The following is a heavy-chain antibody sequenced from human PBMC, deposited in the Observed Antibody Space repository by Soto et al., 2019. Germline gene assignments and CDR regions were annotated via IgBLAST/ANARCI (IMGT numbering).Heavy chain of an antibody. J-gene: IGHJ5*02. CDR1: GGTFSSYT. D-gene: IGHD3-9*01. V-gene: IGHV1-69*04. CDR2: IIPILGIA. CDR3: ARDTGYDILTGFPPHWFDP. Sequence: SVKVSCKASGGTFSSYTISWVRQAPGQGLEWMGRIIPILGIANYAQKFQGRVTITADKSTSTAYMELSSLRSEDTAVYYCARDTGYDILTGFPPHWFDPWGQGTLVTVSS.